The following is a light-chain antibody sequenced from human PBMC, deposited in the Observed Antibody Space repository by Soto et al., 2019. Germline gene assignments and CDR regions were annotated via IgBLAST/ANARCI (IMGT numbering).Light chain of an antibody. CDR3: QQRYNSPIT. V-gene: IGKV3-11*01. CDR1: QSVGTN. J-gene: IGKJ5*01. CDR2: ADS. Sequence: DILMTQSPCTLSVSPGERATLSCRASQSVGTNLDWYQQRPGKAPRLLVYADSNRATGIPARFSGSGSGTDFTLTISSLEPEDFSLYYCQQRYNSPITFGQGTRLEIK.